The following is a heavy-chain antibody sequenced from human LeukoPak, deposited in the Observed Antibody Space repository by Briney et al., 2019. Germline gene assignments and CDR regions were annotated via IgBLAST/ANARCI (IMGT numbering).Heavy chain of an antibody. CDR2: ITPNSGGT. CDR1: GYTFTGQY. J-gene: IGHJ4*02. V-gene: IGHV1-2*02. D-gene: IGHD3-10*01. Sequence: WASVKVSCKASGYTFTGQYLHWVRQAPGQGLEWMGWITPNSGGTNYAQKFQGRVTMTRDTSISTAYMELSGLRSDDTAVYYCASGSGTYSPDYWGQGTLVIVSS. CDR3: ASGSGTYSPDY.